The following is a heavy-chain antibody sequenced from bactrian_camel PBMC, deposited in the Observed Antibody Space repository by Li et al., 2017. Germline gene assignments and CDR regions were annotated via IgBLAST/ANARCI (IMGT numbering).Heavy chain of an antibody. J-gene: IGHJ6*01. Sequence: HVQLVESGGGSVQAAGSLRLSCVVSGFTYSTFCMGWFRQPPGGIREAVATIDHDGSTKYSDAVKGRFTISVDRDKDILYLQMDNLKPEDTAVYYCVRSFTVSDFDYWGQGTQVTVSS. CDR3: VRSFTVSDFDY. V-gene: IGHV3S55*01. CDR2: IDHDGST. CDR1: GFTYSTFC. D-gene: IGHD6*01.